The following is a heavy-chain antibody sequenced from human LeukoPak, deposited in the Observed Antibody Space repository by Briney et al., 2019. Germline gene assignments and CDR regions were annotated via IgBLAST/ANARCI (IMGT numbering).Heavy chain of an antibody. CDR2: ISSSGSTI. Sequence: PGGSLRLSCAASGFTFSSYAMSWVRQAPGKGLEWVSYISSSGSTIYYADSVKGRFTISRDNAKNSLYLQMNSLRAEDTAVYYCARDLSGVYYYDSSGYYPYYFDYWGQGTLVTVSS. D-gene: IGHD3-22*01. J-gene: IGHJ4*02. CDR1: GFTFSSYA. V-gene: IGHV3-48*04. CDR3: ARDLSGVYYYDSSGYYPYYFDY.